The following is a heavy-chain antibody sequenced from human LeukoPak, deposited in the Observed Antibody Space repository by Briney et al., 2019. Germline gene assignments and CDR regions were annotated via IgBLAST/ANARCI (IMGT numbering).Heavy chain of an antibody. D-gene: IGHD6-25*01. V-gene: IGHV3-33*03. J-gene: IGHJ4*02. CDR3: ASSGHYFDY. Sequence: QPGRSLRLSCAASGFTFSSYGMHWVRQAPGKGLEWVAVIWYDGSNKYYADSVKGRFTISRDNAKNSLYLQMNSLRAEDTAVYFCASSGHYFDYWGQGTLVTVSS. CDR2: IWYDGSNK. CDR1: GFTFSSYG.